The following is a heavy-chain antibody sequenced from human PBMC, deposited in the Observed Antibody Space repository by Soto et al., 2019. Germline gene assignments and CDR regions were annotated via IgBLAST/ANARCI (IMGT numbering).Heavy chain of an antibody. V-gene: IGHV4-34*01. CDR2: INHSGST. D-gene: IGHD3-10*01. Sequence: QVQLQQWGAGLLKPSETLSLTCAVYGGSFSGYYWSWIRQPQGKGLEWNGEINHSGSTNYNPSLKSRVTISVDPSKNQFSLKLSSVTAADTAVYYCARGGWFGLSWFDPWGQGTLVTVSS. CDR3: ARGGWFGLSWFDP. J-gene: IGHJ5*02. CDR1: GGSFSGYY.